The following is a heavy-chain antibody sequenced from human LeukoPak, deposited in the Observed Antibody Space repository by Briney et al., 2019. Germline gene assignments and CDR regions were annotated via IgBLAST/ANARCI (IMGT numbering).Heavy chain of an antibody. CDR2: IYYGGST. CDR3: ARHSLAGADL. D-gene: IGHD6-19*01. Sequence: SETLSLTCTVSGGSINSGNYYWSWIRQHPGKGLEWIGYIYYGGSTNYNPSLKSRVTISVDTSKNQFSLNLSSVTAADTAVYYCARHSLAGADLWGRGTLVTVSS. CDR1: GGSINSGNYY. J-gene: IGHJ2*01. V-gene: IGHV4-61*01.